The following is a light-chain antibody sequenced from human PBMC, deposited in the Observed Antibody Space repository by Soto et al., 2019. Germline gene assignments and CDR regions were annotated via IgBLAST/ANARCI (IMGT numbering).Light chain of an antibody. CDR3: SSYTSGNTPYG. CDR1: SSDVGGYNY. CDR2: DVS. J-gene: IGLJ1*01. Sequence: QSVLTQPASVSGSPGQSIIISCTGASSDVGGYNYVSWYQQYPGKAPKLMIYDVSDRPSGVSNRFSGSKSGNTASLTISGLQPEDEADYFCSSYTSGNTPYGFGTGTKVTVL. V-gene: IGLV2-14*01.